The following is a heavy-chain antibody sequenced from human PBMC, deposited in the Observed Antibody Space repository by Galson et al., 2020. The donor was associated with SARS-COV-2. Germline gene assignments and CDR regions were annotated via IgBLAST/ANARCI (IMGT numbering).Heavy chain of an antibody. CDR3: ARASMYYDSSGLDY. J-gene: IGHJ4*02. V-gene: IGHV1-18*01. D-gene: IGHD3-22*01. CDR1: GYTFTSYG. CDR2: ISAYNGNT. Sequence: ASVKVSCKASGYTFTSYGISWVRQAPGQGLKWMGWISAYNGNTNYAQKLQGRVTMTTDTSTSTAYMELRSLRSDDTAVYYCARASMYYDSSGLDYWGQGTLVTVSS.